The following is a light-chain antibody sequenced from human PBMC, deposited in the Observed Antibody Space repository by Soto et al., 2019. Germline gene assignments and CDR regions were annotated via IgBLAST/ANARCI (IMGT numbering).Light chain of an antibody. CDR2: GAS. J-gene: IGKJ2*01. CDR3: QQSYSAPHT. Sequence: DIQMTQSPSSLSASVGDRVTITCRASQSIDRYLNWYQQRPGKAPRLLIYGASSLQSGVPSRFGGSGSGTDFTLTISSLHPEDFATYHCQQSYSAPHTFGQGTNLEIK. V-gene: IGKV1-39*01. CDR1: QSIDRY.